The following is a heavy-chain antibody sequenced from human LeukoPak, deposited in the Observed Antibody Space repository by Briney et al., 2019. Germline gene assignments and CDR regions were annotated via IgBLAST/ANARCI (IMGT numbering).Heavy chain of an antibody. D-gene: IGHD3-3*01. CDR2: IYYSAST. CDR1: GGSISSGDYY. Sequence: PSETLSLTCTVSGGSISSGDYYWSCIRQPPGKGLKWLEYIYYSASTYSNPSLKSQVTISVDTSKNQFSLKLSSVTAADTAVYYCARDVRRITIFGVVIKAFDIWGQGTMVTVSS. CDR3: ARDVRRITIFGVVIKAFDI. J-gene: IGHJ3*02. V-gene: IGHV4-30-4*08.